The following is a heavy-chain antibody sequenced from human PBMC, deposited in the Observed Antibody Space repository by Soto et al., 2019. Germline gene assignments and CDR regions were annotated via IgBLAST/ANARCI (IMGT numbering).Heavy chain of an antibody. J-gene: IGHJ2*01. V-gene: IGHV1-2*02. CDR3: AREGGAAPGARREWYLDL. CDR1: GYTLTDYY. Sequence: QVHLVQSGAEVKKPGASVTVSCKTSGYTLTDYYMHWVRQAPGQGLEWMDWINPHTGDTGIAERFQGRVTMTRDTSTNTAHMGLTSLTSDDTAIYYCAREGGAAPGARREWYLDLLGRGYLVTFSS. CDR2: INPHTGDT. D-gene: IGHD6-25*01.